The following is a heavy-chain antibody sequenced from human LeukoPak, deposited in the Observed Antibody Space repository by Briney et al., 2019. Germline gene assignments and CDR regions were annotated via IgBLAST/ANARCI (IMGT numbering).Heavy chain of an antibody. CDR3: ARDGGGAGYDFWSGYYPYAQYYYYMDV. Sequence: SETLSLTCTVSGGSISSYYWSWIRQPPGKGLEWIGYIYYSGSTNYNPSLKSRVTISVDTSKNQFSLKLSSVTAADTAVYYCARDGGGAGYDFWSGYYPYAQYYYYMDVWGKGTTVTVSS. CDR1: GGSISSYY. CDR2: IYYSGST. V-gene: IGHV4-59*01. J-gene: IGHJ6*03. D-gene: IGHD3-3*01.